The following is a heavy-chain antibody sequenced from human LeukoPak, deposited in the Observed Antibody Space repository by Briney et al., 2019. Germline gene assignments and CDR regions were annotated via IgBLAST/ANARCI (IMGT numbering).Heavy chain of an antibody. D-gene: IGHD6-13*01. V-gene: IGHV3-72*01. CDR1: GFTFSDHY. Sequence: PGGSLRLSCVASGFTFSDHYMEWVRQAPGEGLEWVGRTRNKANSFTTEYAASVKGRFTISRDDSKNSLYLQMNSLKTEDTAVYYCSRAKEIAARFAWGMDVWGQGTTVTVSS. CDR3: SRAKEIAARFAWGMDV. J-gene: IGHJ6*02. CDR2: TRNKANSFTT.